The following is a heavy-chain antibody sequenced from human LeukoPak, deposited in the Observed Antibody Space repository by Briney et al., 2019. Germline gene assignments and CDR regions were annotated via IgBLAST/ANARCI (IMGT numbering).Heavy chain of an antibody. CDR1: GGSINSSSYY. V-gene: IGHV4-39*01. J-gene: IGHJ4*02. Sequence: PSETLSLTCTVSGGSINSSSYYWGWIRQPPGKGLEWIGSIFYSGCTYYNPSLKSRVTISVDTSKNQFSLKLSSVTAADTAVYYCASWGYGDYVDYWGQGTLVTVSS. D-gene: IGHD4-17*01. CDR3: ASWGYGDYVDY. CDR2: IFYSGCT.